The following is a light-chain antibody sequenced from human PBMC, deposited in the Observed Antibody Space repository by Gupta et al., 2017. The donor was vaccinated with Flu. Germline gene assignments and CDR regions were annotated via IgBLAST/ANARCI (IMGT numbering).Light chain of an antibody. CDR2: AAS. CDR3: QQSYSSPTIT. V-gene: IGKV1-39*01. Sequence: SSLSASVGDRVTITCRTSQSISSYLNWYQQKPGKAPKLLIYAASSLHSGVPSRFSGSGSGTDFTLTISSLQPEDFATYYCQQSYSSPTITCGQGTRLEIK. CDR1: QSISSY. J-gene: IGKJ5*01.